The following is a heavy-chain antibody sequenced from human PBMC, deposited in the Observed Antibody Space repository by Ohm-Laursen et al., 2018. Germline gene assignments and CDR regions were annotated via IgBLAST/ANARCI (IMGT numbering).Heavy chain of an antibody. CDR3: ARDFKAFDI. Sequence: SLRLSCAASGFSFDDYAMHWVRQAPGKGLEWVSGISWNSDSKAYVDSVKGRFTISRDNAKNSLYLQMNSLRAEDTAVYYCARDFKAFDIWGQGTMVTVSS. V-gene: IGHV3-9*01. CDR2: ISWNSDSK. CDR1: GFSFDDYA. J-gene: IGHJ3*02.